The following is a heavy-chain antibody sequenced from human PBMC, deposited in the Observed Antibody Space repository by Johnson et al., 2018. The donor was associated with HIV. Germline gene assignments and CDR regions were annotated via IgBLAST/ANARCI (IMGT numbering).Heavy chain of an antibody. CDR3: AREASGSLEGCDI. CDR2: ISYDGSNK. CDR1: GFTFSSYG. J-gene: IGHJ3*02. Sequence: QEQLVESGGGVVQPGRSLRLSCAASGFTFSSYGMHWVRQAPGKGLEWVAVISYDGSNKYYADSVKGRFTISRDNSKNTLYLQMGSLRAEDMAVYYCAREASGSLEGCDIWGQGTMVTVSS. D-gene: IGHD1-26*01. V-gene: IGHV3-30*03.